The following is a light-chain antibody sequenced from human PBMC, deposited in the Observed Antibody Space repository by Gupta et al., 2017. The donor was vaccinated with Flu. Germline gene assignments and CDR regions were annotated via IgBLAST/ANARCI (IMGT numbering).Light chain of an antibody. CDR2: KDT. Sequence: SSDLTPPPPGSVSPGQAARTPCSGDALANQYTSWYQQRPGQAPVLMIYKDTERPSGIPERFSASRSGTTVTLTISGVQAEDEADYYCQSAVNGPWVFGGGTKLTVL. CDR1: ALANQY. J-gene: IGLJ3*02. V-gene: IGLV3-25*02. CDR3: QSAVNGPWV.